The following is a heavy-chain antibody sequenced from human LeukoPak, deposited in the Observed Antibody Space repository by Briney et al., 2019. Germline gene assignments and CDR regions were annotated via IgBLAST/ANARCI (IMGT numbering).Heavy chain of an antibody. D-gene: IGHD3-3*01. V-gene: IGHV3-73*01. Sequence: GGSLRLSCTVSGFIFSDSAIHWVRQAAGKGLEWVGRIRSKANSDETAYAASVKGRFTISRDDSKDTAYLQMHSLKPEDTAVYHCTSPAHDFDFWSGYYSVWGRGAQVTVSS. CDR3: TSPAHDFDFWSGYYSV. CDR1: GFIFSDSA. J-gene: IGHJ4*01. CDR2: IRSKANSDET.